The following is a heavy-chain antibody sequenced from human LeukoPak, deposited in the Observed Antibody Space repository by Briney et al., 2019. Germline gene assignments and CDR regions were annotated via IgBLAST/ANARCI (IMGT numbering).Heavy chain of an antibody. D-gene: IGHD3-22*01. CDR3: ARRSLGYYDSSGYYLDAFDI. J-gene: IGHJ3*02. Sequence: PGESLKISCKGSGYSFTSYWIGWVRQMPGKGLEWMGIIYPGDSDTRYSPSFQGQVTISADKSISTAYQQWSSLKASDTAMYYCARRSLGYYDSSGYYLDAFDIWGQGTMVTVSS. V-gene: IGHV5-51*01. CDR2: IYPGDSDT. CDR1: GYSFTSYW.